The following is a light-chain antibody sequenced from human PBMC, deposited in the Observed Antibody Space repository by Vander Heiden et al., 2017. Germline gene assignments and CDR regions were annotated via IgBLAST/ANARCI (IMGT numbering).Light chain of an antibody. Sequence: EIVMTQSPATLSVSPGERATLSCRASQSVGSNLAWYQQKPGQAPRLLIYGASTRATGIPARFSGSGSGTEFTLTISSLQSEDFAVYYCQQYNNWPLGYTFGQGTKLEIK. CDR1: QSVGSN. CDR2: GAS. V-gene: IGKV3-15*01. CDR3: QQYNNWPLGYT. J-gene: IGKJ2*01.